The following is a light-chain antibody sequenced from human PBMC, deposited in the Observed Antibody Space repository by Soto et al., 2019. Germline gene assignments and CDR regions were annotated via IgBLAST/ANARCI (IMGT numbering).Light chain of an antibody. CDR3: QQSYSTPYT. CDR1: QSISSY. V-gene: IGKV1-39*01. Sequence: DIQMTQSPSSLSASVGDRVTITCRASQSISSYLNWYQQKPGKAPKLLIYAASSLQSGVPSRFSGSGSGTDFTLTISSLHPEDFATYYCQQSYSTPYTFGQGTKVESK. J-gene: IGKJ2*01. CDR2: AAS.